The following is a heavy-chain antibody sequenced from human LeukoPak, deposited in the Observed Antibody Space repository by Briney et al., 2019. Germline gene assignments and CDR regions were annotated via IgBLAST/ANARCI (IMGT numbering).Heavy chain of an antibody. D-gene: IGHD4-17*01. V-gene: IGHV1-46*01. J-gene: IGHJ5*02. CDR3: AREATTVTTFLLYWFDP. CDR2: INPSGGST. Sequence: ASVKVSCKASGYTFTGYYMHWVRQAPGQGLEWMGIINPSGGSTSYAQKFQGRVTMTRDTSTSTVYMELSSLRSEDTAVYYCAREATTVTTFLLYWFDPWGQGTLVTVSS. CDR1: GYTFTGYY.